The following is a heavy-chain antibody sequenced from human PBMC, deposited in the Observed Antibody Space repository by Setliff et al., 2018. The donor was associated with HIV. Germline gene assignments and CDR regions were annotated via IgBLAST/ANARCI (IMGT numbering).Heavy chain of an antibody. CDR2: ISDSGTA. V-gene: IGHV4-59*03. CDR3: VALVPGGGGRGP. J-gene: IGHJ5*02. CDR1: GGYLSNHY. D-gene: IGHD2-15*01. Sequence: SETLSLTCTVSGGYLSNHYWIWIRQPPGKGLEWIGRISDSGTADYDPSLKSRLTISLDTSRNQFSLKLTSVTAADTAIYYCVALVPGGGGRGPWGQGTLVTV.